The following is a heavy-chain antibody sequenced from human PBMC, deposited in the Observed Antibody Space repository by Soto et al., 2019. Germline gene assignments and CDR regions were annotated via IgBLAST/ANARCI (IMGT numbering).Heavy chain of an antibody. CDR3: ARFEGGIYYYYGMDV. V-gene: IGHV4-59*01. D-gene: IGHD3-16*01. Sequence: SETLSLTCTVSGGSISSYYWSWIRQPPGKGLGWIGYIYYSGSTNYNPSLKSRVTISVDTSKNQFSLKLSSVTAADTAAYYCARFEGGIYYYYGMDVWGQGTTVTVSS. CDR2: IYYSGST. J-gene: IGHJ6*02. CDR1: GGSISSYY.